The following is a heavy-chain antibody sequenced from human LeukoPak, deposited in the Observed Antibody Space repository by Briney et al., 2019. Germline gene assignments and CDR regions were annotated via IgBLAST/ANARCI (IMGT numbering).Heavy chain of an antibody. D-gene: IGHD1-7*01. J-gene: IGHJ4*02. CDR3: AKQWWNYVFDC. CDR1: GFTFSSYS. V-gene: IGHV3-21*04. CDR2: ISSSSYI. Sequence: GGSLRLSCAASGFTFSSYSMNWVRQAPGKGLEWVSSISSSSYIYYADSVKGRFTISRDNAKNSLYLQMNSLRAEDTAVYYCAKQWWNYVFDCWGQGTLVTVSS.